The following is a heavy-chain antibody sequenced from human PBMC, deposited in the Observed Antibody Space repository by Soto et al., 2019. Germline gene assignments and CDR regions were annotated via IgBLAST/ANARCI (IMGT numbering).Heavy chain of an antibody. CDR3: ASRSYSGYEPIFDY. CDR1: GYTLTELS. V-gene: IGHV1-24*01. J-gene: IGHJ4*02. D-gene: IGHD5-12*01. CDR2: FDPEDGET. Sequence: ASVKVSCKVSGYTLTELSMHWVRQAPGKGLEWMGGFDPEDGETIYAQKFQGRVTMTEDTSTDTAYMELSSLRSEDTAVYYCASRSYSGYEPIFDYWGQGTLVTVSS.